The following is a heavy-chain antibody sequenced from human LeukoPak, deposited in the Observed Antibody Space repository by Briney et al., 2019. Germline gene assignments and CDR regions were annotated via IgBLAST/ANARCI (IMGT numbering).Heavy chain of an antibody. Sequence: GGSLRLSCAASGFTFSSYEMNWVRQAPGKGLEWVSYISSSGSTIYYADSVKGRFTIFRDNAKNSLYLQMNSLRVEDTAVYYCAREDGDAFDIWGQGTVVSVSS. D-gene: IGHD5-24*01. CDR2: ISSSGSTI. J-gene: IGHJ3*02. CDR1: GFTFSSYE. V-gene: IGHV3-48*03. CDR3: AREDGDAFDI.